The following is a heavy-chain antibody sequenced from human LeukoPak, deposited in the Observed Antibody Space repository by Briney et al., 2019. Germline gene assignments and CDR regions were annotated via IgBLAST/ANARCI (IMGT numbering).Heavy chain of an antibody. D-gene: IGHD4-17*01. V-gene: IGHV1-69*06. Sequence: GASVKVSCKASGGTFSSYAISWVRQAPGQGLEWMGGIIPIFGTANYAQKFQGRVTITADKSTSTAYMELSSLRSEDTAVYYCARAPSDYASTHYYYYYYMDVWGKGTTVTVSS. CDR2: IIPIFGTA. J-gene: IGHJ6*03. CDR1: GGTFSSYA. CDR3: ARAPSDYASTHYYYYYYMDV.